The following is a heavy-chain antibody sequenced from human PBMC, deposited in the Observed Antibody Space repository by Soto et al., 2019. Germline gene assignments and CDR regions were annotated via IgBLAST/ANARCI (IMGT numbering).Heavy chain of an antibody. Sequence: EVQLWESGGGLVQPGGSLRLSCAASGFTFSNYAMSWVRQAPGKGLEWVSTVSNSGYSTYYADSVKGRFTISRDNSKNTLYLQMNSLRAEDTAAYYCALATAFDYWGRGTLVTVSS. D-gene: IGHD2-21*02. V-gene: IGHV3-23*01. CDR1: GFTFSNYA. CDR3: ALATAFDY. CDR2: VSNSGYST. J-gene: IGHJ4*02.